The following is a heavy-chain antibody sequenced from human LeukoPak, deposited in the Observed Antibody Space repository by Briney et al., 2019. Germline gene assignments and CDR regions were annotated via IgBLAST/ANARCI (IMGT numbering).Heavy chain of an antibody. CDR3: ARESDATNWGLFDY. CDR1: GYSFSDYG. V-gene: IGHV1-18*01. D-gene: IGHD7-27*01. CDR2: INPDNGNT. Sequence: ASVKVSCKASGYSFSDYGVRWVRQAPGQGLEWMGWINPDNGNTKYAQNVQGRISMTTDKSTTTAYMELRTLRSDDTAVYFCARESDATNWGLFDYWGQGTLVTVSS. J-gene: IGHJ4*02.